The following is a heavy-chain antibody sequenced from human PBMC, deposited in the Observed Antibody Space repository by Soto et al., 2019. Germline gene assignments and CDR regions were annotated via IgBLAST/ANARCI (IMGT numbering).Heavy chain of an antibody. V-gene: IGHV6-1*01. CDR1: GDSVSNNRAA. Sequence: SQTLSLTCAISGDSVSNNRAAWNWIRQSPSRGLEWLGRTYYRSKWISDYSPSVKSRITINSDASKNQFSLQLNSVTPGDTAIYYCARGPPDFHRAFGSWGQGTLVTVSS. CDR2: TYYRSKWIS. J-gene: IGHJ4*02. CDR3: ARGPPDFHRAFGS.